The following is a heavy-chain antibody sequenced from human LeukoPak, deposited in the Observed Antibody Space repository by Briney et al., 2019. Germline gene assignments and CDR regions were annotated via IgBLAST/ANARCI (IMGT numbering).Heavy chain of an antibody. CDR1: GYTFTSYY. Sequence: GASVKVSCKASGYTFTSYYMHWVRQAPGQGLEWMGIINPSGGSTTYTQEFQGRVTMTRDTSTSTVYMELSSLRSEDTAVYYCARGGSPAAAPHQYYFDYWGQGTLVTVSS. D-gene: IGHD2-15*01. CDR2: INPSGGST. J-gene: IGHJ4*02. CDR3: ARGGSPAAAPHQYYFDY. V-gene: IGHV1-46*01.